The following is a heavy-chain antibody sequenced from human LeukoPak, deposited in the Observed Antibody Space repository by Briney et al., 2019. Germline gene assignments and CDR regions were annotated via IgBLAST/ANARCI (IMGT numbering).Heavy chain of an antibody. D-gene: IGHD2-15*01. V-gene: IGHV3-66*01. CDR2: IYSGGST. CDR1: GFTVSSNY. CDR3: ASAPAATPYYYYGMDV. Sequence: GGSLRPSCAASGFTVSSNYMSWVRRAPGKGLEWVSVIYSGGSTYYADSVKGRFTISRDNSKNTLYLQMNSLRAEDTAVYYCASAPAATPYYYYGMDVWGQGTTVTVSS. J-gene: IGHJ6*02.